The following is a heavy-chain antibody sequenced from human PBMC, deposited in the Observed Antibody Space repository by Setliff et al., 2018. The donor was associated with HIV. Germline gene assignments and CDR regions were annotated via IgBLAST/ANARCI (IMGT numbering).Heavy chain of an antibody. CDR1: GGSINSYY. Sequence: SETLSLTCTVSGGSINSYYWSWIRQPPGKGLEWIGYIYYSGNTDYNPSLKSRVPISVDTSKNQFSLKLTSVTAADTAVYYCARGGGPTVVSNFAYWGQGTLVTVS. CDR2: IYYSGNT. D-gene: IGHD4-17*01. J-gene: IGHJ4*02. CDR3: ARGGGPTVVSNFAY. V-gene: IGHV4-59*03.